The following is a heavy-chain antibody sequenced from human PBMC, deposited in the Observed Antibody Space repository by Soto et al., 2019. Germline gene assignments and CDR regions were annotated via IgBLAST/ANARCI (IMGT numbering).Heavy chain of an antibody. D-gene: IGHD6-25*01. CDR1: GGSLSSHY. CDR2: VYFSGNT. Sequence: SETLSLTCTVSGGSLSSHYWTWIRQSPGKGPEWIGYVYFSGNTNYNPSLKSRVTISIDTSKNQFSLRLASVTAADTAFYYCGSVRPSGYVLSWGQGTLVTVSS. V-gene: IGHV4-59*11. CDR3: GSVRPSGYVLS. J-gene: IGHJ5*02.